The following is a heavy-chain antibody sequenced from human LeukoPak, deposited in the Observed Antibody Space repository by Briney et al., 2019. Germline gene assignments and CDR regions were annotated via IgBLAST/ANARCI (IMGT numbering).Heavy chain of an antibody. V-gene: IGHV4-39*02. CDR3: AREFCGGTGCQTLSPFDY. CDR2: IYYSGST. D-gene: IGHD2-2*01. CDR1: GGSISSSSYY. Sequence: SETLSLTCTVSGGSISSSSYYWGWIRQPPGKGLEWIGSIYYSGSTYYNPSLKSRVTISVDTSKKQFSLNLRSVTAADTAVYYCAREFCGGTGCQTLSPFDYWGQGTLVTVSS. J-gene: IGHJ4*02.